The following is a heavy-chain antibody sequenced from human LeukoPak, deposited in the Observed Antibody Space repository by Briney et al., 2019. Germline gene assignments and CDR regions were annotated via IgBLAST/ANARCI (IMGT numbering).Heavy chain of an antibody. Sequence: SETLSLTCTVSGGSVSGYYCSWIRQAPGKGLEWIGYMSSSGITSYNPSLKSRVTMSVDTSKNQFSLKLSSVTAADTAVYYCARSSRYCSSTSCYFHAFDIWGQGTMVTVSS. D-gene: IGHD2-2*01. CDR2: MSSSGIT. CDR1: GGSVSGYY. J-gene: IGHJ3*02. CDR3: ARSSRYCSSTSCYFHAFDI. V-gene: IGHV4-59*02.